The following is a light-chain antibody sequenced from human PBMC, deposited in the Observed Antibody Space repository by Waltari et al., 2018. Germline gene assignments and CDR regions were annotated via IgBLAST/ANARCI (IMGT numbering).Light chain of an antibody. CDR2: HGD. Sequence: SYELTQPPSVSVSPGQTATITCSGRNLPVTFRGWYQRKSGQSPVLVIDHGDRRPSGIPDRFSGSTSGNTATLTIRETQAVDEGDYYCQAWDNSLVLFGGGTKLTVL. J-gene: IGLJ2*01. CDR1: NLPVTF. V-gene: IGLV3-1*01. CDR3: QAWDNSLVL.